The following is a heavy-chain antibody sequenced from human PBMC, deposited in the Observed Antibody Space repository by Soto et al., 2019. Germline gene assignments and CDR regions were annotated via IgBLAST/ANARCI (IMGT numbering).Heavy chain of an antibody. CDR3: DGANSWDDEGAFYI. CDR1: GFTCSSYA. Sequence: QVQLVESGGGVVQPGRSLRLSCAASGFTCSSYAMHWVRQAPGKGLEWVAVILYEGSNKYYADSVTGRFTISRDNSKNTLYLQMNSLRGADAVVYYGDGANSWDDEGAFYIWGQGRMVTVSS. J-gene: IGHJ3*02. V-gene: IGHV3-30-3*01. CDR2: ILYEGSNK. D-gene: IGHD1-20*01.